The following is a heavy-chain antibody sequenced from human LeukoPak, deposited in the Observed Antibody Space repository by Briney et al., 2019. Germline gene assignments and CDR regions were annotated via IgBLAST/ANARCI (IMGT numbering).Heavy chain of an antibody. J-gene: IGHJ4*02. CDR2: ISGSGGST. CDR1: GFTFSSYA. CDR3: AKDQSLNGYGSNRYWDY. V-gene: IGHV3-23*01. Sequence: PGGSLRLSCAASGFTFSSYAMSWVRQAPGKGLEWVSTISGSGGSTYYADSVKGRFTISRDNSKNTLYLQMNSLRAEDTAVYYCAKDQSLNGYGSNRYWDYWGQGTLVTVSS. D-gene: IGHD6-13*01.